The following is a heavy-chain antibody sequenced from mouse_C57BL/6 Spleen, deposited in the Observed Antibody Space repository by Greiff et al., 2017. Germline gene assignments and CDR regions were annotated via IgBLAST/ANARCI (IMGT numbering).Heavy chain of an antibody. CDR2: IDPSDSYT. CDR1: GYTFTSYW. Sequence: QVQLQQPGAELVMPGASVKLSCKASGYTFTSYWMHWVKQRPGQGLEWIGEIDPSDSYTNYTQKFKGKSTLTVDTSSSTAYMQLRSLTSEDSAVYYGGKGDYYGNSPSALYFDGWGTGTTVTVSS. J-gene: IGHJ1*03. V-gene: IGHV1-69*01. D-gene: IGHD1-1*01. CDR3: GKGDYYGNSPSALYFDG.